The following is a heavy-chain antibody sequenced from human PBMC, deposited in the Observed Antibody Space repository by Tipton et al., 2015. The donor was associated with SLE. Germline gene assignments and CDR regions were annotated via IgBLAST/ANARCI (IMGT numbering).Heavy chain of an antibody. CDR3: ARGHLNYYGSGSSVDY. V-gene: IGHV4-59*11. Sequence: TLSLTCTVSGGSISSRYWSWIRQPPGKGLEWIGYIYYSGSTNYNPSLKSRVTISVDTSKNQFSLKLSSVTAADTAVYYCARGHLNYYGSGSSVDYWGQGTLVTVSS. CDR2: IYYSGST. J-gene: IGHJ4*02. D-gene: IGHD3-10*01. CDR1: GGSISSRY.